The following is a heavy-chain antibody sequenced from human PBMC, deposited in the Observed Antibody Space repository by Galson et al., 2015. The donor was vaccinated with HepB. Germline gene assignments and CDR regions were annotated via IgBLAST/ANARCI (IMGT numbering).Heavy chain of an antibody. Sequence: SLRLSCAASGFSFNNFPMHWVRQAPGKGLEWVAVISYTGSYIAYADFVRGRFTISRDSSKNALYLQMNSLRVDDTAPYYCVRPRGAGAGDYQNWYFDLWGRGTLVAVSS. CDR2: ISYTGSYI. J-gene: IGHJ2*01. CDR1: GFSFNNFP. CDR3: VRPRGAGAGDYQNWYFDL. V-gene: IGHV3-30-3*01. D-gene: IGHD4-17*01.